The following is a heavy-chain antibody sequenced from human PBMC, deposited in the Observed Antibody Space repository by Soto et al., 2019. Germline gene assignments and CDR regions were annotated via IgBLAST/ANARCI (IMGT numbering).Heavy chain of an antibody. CDR3: ARGPLCGGDCYPTYYYYGMDV. D-gene: IGHD2-21*02. CDR2: IWYDGSNK. Sequence: PGGSLRLSCAASGFTFSSYGMHWVRQAPGKGLEWVAVIWYDGSNKYYADSVKGRFTISRDNSKNTLYLQMNSLRAEDTAVYYCARGPLCGGDCYPTYYYYGMDVWGQGTTVTVS. V-gene: IGHV3-33*01. J-gene: IGHJ6*02. CDR1: GFTFSSYG.